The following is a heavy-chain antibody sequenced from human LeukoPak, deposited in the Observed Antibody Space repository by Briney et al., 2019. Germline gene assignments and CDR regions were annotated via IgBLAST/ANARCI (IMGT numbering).Heavy chain of an antibody. CDR2: ISSSSSYI. J-gene: IGHJ4*02. CDR3: ARSVLAVAGDFDY. Sequence: GGSLRLSCAASGFTFSSYSMNWVRQAPGKGLEWVSSISSSSSYIYYADSVKGRFTISRENAKNSLYLQMNSLRAEDTAVYYCARSVLAVAGDFDYWGQGTLVTVSS. V-gene: IGHV3-21*01. CDR1: GFTFSSYS. D-gene: IGHD6-19*01.